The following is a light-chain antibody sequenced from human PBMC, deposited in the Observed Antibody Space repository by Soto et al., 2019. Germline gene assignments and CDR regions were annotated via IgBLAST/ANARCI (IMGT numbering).Light chain of an antibody. CDR1: SSDVGTYKF. V-gene: IGLV2-14*03. J-gene: IGLJ1*01. CDR2: DVT. CDR3: SPYTGSSTYV. Sequence: QSALTQPASVSGSPGQSITISCTGTSSDVGTYKFVSWYQQHPGKAPKLMIYDVTDRPSGVSDRFSGSKSGNTASLTISGLQAEDEADYYCSPYTGSSTYVFGTGTKLTVL.